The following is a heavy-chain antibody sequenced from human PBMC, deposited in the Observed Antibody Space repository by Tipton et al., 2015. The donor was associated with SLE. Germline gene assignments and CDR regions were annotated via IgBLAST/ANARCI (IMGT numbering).Heavy chain of an antibody. CDR1: GFTFSSYA. D-gene: IGHD1-26*01. Sequence: SLRLSCAASGFTFSSYAMSWVRQAPVKGLEWVSAISGSGGSTYYADSVQGRFTISRDNSKNTLYLQMNSLRAEVTAVYYCAKDRRELRASDIWGQGTMVIVSS. CDR2: ISGSGGST. CDR3: AKDRRELRASDI. J-gene: IGHJ3*02. V-gene: IGHV3-23*01.